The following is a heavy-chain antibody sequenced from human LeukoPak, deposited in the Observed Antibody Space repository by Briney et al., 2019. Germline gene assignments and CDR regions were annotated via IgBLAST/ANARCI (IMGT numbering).Heavy chain of an antibody. CDR3: ARQANSGYGGLAFDI. V-gene: IGHV5-51*01. Sequence: GESLKISCKGSGYSFTNYWIGWGRQMPGKGLEWRGMIYSANAGRKYSPSFRGQVTISADKSISTAYLQWRSLKAADTAMYYCARQANSGYGGLAFDIWGQGTMVTVSS. J-gene: IGHJ3*02. CDR1: GYSFTNYW. CDR2: IYSANAGR. D-gene: IGHD5-12*01.